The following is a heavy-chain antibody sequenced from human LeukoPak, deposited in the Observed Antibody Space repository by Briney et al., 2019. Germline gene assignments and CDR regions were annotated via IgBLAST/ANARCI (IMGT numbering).Heavy chain of an antibody. CDR3: ARDFTGWSSYDY. D-gene: IGHD3-9*01. J-gene: IGHJ4*02. Sequence: GSLRLSCAASGFTFGSSWMTWVRQAPGKGLEWVASINGDGGEIHYVDSVKGRFTISRDNAKNSLYLQMNSLRAEDTAVYYCARDFTGWSSYDYWGQGTLVTVSS. V-gene: IGHV3-7*01. CDR1: GFTFGSSW. CDR2: INGDGGEI.